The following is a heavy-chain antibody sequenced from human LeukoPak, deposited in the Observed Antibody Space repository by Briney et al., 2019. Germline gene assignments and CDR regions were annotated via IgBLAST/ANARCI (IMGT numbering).Heavy chain of an antibody. V-gene: IGHV4-59*08. CDR2: IYYSGST. D-gene: IGHD3-9*01. CDR1: GGSISSYY. CDR3: ARRGRYYDILTGYPDYYFDY. Sequence: SETLSLTCTVSGGSISSYYWSWIRQSPGKGLEWIGYIYYSGSTNYNPSLKSRVTISVDTSKNQFSLKLSSVTAADTAVYYCARRGRYYDILTGYPDYYFDYWGQGTLVTVSS. J-gene: IGHJ4*02.